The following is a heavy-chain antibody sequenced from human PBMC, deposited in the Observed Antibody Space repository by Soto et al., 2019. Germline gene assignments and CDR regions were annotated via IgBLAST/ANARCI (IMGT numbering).Heavy chain of an antibody. CDR1: GYTFSKYW. J-gene: IGHJ6*02. CDR3: ARRLKDASGSSPYCYAFGV. D-gene: IGHD5-12*01. Sequence: GESLKISCQASGYTFSKYWIAWVRQMPGKGLEYVGIVYPGDSDTRYSPSFQGQVTISVDTSTSTAYMQWNSLKASDSAMYYCARRLKDASGSSPYCYAFGVRGRVTTVTASS. CDR2: VYPGDSDT. V-gene: IGHV5-51*01.